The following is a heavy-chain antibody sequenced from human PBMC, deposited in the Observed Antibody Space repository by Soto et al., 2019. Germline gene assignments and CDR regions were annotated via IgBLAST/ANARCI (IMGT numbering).Heavy chain of an antibody. CDR1: GFISRSYW. D-gene: IGHD2-2*01. V-gene: IGHV3-74*01. CDR3: ARAQYLADDAFDI. CDR2: INGDGRST. Sequence: GGSLRLSCAASGFISRSYWMHWVRQVPGKGLVWVSRINGDGRSTSYADSVKGRFTISRDNAKNTLYLQMNSLRADDTAVYYCARAQYLADDAFDIWGQGAMVTVS. J-gene: IGHJ3*02.